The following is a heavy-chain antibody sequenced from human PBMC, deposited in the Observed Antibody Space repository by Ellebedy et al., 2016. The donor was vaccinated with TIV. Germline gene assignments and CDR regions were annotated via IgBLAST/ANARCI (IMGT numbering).Heavy chain of an antibody. D-gene: IGHD2-15*01. J-gene: IGHJ4*02. V-gene: IGHV3-23*01. Sequence: GESLKISCAASGFTFSSYAMNWVRQAPGKGLEWVSGIGLSDTSTYYSDSVKGRFTISRDNSKNTMYLQMNSLRDEDTAVYYGTSPAVGHTTGCCRYYFDYWGLGTLVTVSS. CDR2: IGLSDTST. CDR3: TSPAVGHTTGCCRYYFDY. CDR1: GFTFSSYA.